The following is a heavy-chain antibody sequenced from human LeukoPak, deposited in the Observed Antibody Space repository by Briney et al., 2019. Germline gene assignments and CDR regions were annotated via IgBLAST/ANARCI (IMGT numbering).Heavy chain of an antibody. J-gene: IGHJ4*02. CDR3: AREIPGGASNLDF. CDR1: GFTLRDYW. Sequence: GGSLRLSCAVSGFTLRDYWMSWVRQAPGKGLEWVANIKYDGSEKNYVDSVKGRFTISRDNAKNSLDLQMNSLRAEDTALYYCAREIPGGASNLDFWGQGTLVTVSS. D-gene: IGHD1-26*01. V-gene: IGHV3-7*01. CDR2: IKYDGSEK.